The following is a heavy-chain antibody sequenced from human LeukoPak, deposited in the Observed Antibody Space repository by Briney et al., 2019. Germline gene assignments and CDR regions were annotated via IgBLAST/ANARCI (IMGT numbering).Heavy chain of an antibody. J-gene: IGHJ4*02. D-gene: IGHD5-24*01. V-gene: IGHV4-34*01. CDR3: AGVDGYNSMGADY. CDR1: GGSFSGYY. CDR2: INHSGST. Sequence: SETLSLTCAVYGGSFSGYYWSWIGQPPGRGLEWSGEINHSGSTNYNPSLKSRVTISVDTSKNQFSLKVSSVTAADTAVYYCAGVDGYNSMGADYWGQGTLVTVSS.